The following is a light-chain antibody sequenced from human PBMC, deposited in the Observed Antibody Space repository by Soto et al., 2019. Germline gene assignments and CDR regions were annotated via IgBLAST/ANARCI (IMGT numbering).Light chain of an antibody. CDR3: AAWDDSLSGHYV. J-gene: IGLJ1*01. V-gene: IGLV1-47*01. Sequence: QPVLTQPPSASGTPGQRVTISCSGSSSNIGSNYVYWYQQLPGAAPKLLIYRNNHRPSGVPDRFSGSKSGTSASLAISGLRSEDEADYYCAAWDDSLSGHYVFGTGTKVTVL. CDR2: RNN. CDR1: SSNIGSNY.